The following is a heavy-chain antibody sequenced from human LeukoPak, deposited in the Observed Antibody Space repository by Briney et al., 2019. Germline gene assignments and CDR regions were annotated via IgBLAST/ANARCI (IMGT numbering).Heavy chain of an antibody. CDR2: IYYSGST. CDR1: VGSISSGDYY. J-gene: IGHJ3*02. CDR3: ASKRPTTVTGDAFDI. Sequence: SETLSLTCTVSVGSISSGDYYWSWIRQPPRKGLEWIGYIYYSGSTYYNPSLKSRVTISVATSKNQFSMKLSSVTAADTAVYYCASKRPTTVTGDAFDIWGQGTMVTVSS. V-gene: IGHV4-30-4*01. D-gene: IGHD4-17*01.